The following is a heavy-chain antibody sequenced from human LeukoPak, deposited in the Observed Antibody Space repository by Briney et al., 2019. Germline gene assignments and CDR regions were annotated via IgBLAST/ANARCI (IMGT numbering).Heavy chain of an antibody. D-gene: IGHD3-9*01. CDR2: ISYDGSNK. CDR3: ARWATLRYFDWLLYRGADYFDY. Sequence: PGRSLRLSCAASGFTFSSYAMHWVRQAPGKGLEWVAVISYDGSNKYYADSVKGRFTISRDNSKNTLYLQMNSLRAEDTAVYYCARWATLRYFDWLLYRGADYFDYWGQGTLVTVSS. J-gene: IGHJ4*02. CDR1: GFTFSSYA. V-gene: IGHV3-30*04.